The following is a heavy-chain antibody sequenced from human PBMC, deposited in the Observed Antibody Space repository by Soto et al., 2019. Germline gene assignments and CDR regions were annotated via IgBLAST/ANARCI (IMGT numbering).Heavy chain of an antibody. Sequence: PGGCLSLSCAASGFSFENFGMSWVRQAPGKGLEWISSISGSGFKKYYADSVKGRFTISIDNSKSTVYLELNNLSAEDTVVYHCAKNQGVELVPLDTVDWFDPWGQGSVVTVSS. J-gene: IGHJ5*02. V-gene: IGHV3-23*01. CDR3: AKNQGVELVPLDTVDWFDP. CDR2: ISGSGFKK. D-gene: IGHD1-26*01. CDR1: GFSFENFG.